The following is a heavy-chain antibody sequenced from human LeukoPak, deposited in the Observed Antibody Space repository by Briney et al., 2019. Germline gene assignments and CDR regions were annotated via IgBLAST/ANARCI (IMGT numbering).Heavy chain of an antibody. CDR2: INSDGSTT. Sequence: PGGSLRLSCAASGFTFSSYAMSWVRQAPGKGLVWVSRINSDGSTTTYADSVKGRFTISRDNAKNTLYLQMNSLRAEDTAVYYCVRGLLGDFDYWGQGTLVTVSS. CDR1: GFTFSSYA. V-gene: IGHV3-74*01. D-gene: IGHD1-26*01. J-gene: IGHJ4*02. CDR3: VRGLLGDFDY.